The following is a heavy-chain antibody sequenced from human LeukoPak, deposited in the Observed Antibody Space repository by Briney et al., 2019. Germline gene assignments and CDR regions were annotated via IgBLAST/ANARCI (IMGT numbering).Heavy chain of an antibody. CDR2: IYYSGST. V-gene: IGHV4-31*03. D-gene: IGHD3-16*01. CDR3: ARALWGYGKVDYFDY. CDR1: GGSISSGGYY. J-gene: IGHJ4*02. Sequence: TLSLTCTVSGGSISSGGYYWSWIRQHPGKGLEWIGYIYYSGSTYYNPSLKSRVTISVDTSKNQFSLKLSSVTAADTAVYYCARALWGYGKVDYFDYWGQGTLVTVSS.